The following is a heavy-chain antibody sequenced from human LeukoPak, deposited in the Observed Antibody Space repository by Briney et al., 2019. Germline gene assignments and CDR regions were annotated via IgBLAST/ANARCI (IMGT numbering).Heavy chain of an antibody. J-gene: IGHJ3*02. CDR2: ISWNSGSI. Sequence: GGSLRLSCAASGFTFDDYAMHWVRQAPGQGLEWVSGISWNSGSIGYADSVKGRFTISRDNAKNSLYLQMNSLRAEDMALYYCAKARRRWLQYDAFDIWGQGTMVTVSS. D-gene: IGHD5-24*01. V-gene: IGHV3-9*03. CDR1: GFTFDDYA. CDR3: AKARRRWLQYDAFDI.